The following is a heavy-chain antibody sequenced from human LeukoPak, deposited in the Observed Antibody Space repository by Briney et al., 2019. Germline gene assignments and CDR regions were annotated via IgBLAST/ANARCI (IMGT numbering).Heavy chain of an antibody. J-gene: IGHJ3*02. CDR1: GGSISSGGYY. Sequence: SETLSLTCTVSGGSISSGGYYWSWIRQHPGEGLEWIGYIYYSGSTYYNPSLKSRVTISVDTSKNQFSLKLSSVTAADTAVYYCVIYSAQSNAFDIWGQGTMVTVSP. D-gene: IGHD4-11*01. CDR3: VIYSAQSNAFDI. CDR2: IYYSGST. V-gene: IGHV4-31*03.